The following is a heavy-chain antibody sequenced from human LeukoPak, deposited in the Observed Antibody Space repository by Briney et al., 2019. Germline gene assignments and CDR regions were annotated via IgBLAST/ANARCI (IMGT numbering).Heavy chain of an antibody. D-gene: IGHD6-13*01. J-gene: IGHJ3*02. Sequence: GGSLRLSCAASGFTFSSYSMNWVRQAPGKGLEWVSSISSSSSYIYYADPVKGRFTISRDNAKNSLYLQMNSLRAEHTAVYYCARGEQQLTHDAFDIWGQGTMVTVSS. CDR2: ISSSSSYI. V-gene: IGHV3-21*01. CDR3: ARGEQQLTHDAFDI. CDR1: GFTFSSYS.